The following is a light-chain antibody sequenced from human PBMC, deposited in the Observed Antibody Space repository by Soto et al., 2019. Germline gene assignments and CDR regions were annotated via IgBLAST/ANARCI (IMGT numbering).Light chain of an antibody. CDR1: QNITNN. J-gene: IGKJ5*01. V-gene: IGKV1-33*01. CDR3: QQYYGLPPLT. Sequence: IEITQSHSTLSASIGDRVTITCQASQNITNNLSWYQQKPGKAPNLLIYHASKLAKGVTSRFSGSGSGTDFSFIITSLQREDLATYYCQQYYGLPPLTFGQGTRLEIK. CDR2: HAS.